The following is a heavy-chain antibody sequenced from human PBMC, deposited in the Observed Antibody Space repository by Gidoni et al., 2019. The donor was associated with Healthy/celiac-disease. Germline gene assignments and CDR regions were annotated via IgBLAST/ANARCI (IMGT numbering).Heavy chain of an antibody. Sequence: EVQLVESGGGLVQPGRSLRFSCPAFGFTFSRNSMNCVRQAPGKGLEWVSYISSSSSTIYYADSVKGRFTISGDNAKNSLYLQMNSLRAEDTAVYYCARVGAVASNSWGQGTLVTVSS. D-gene: IGHD6-19*01. V-gene: IGHV3-48*01. CDR3: ARVGAVASNS. J-gene: IGHJ5*02. CDR1: GFTFSRNS. CDR2: ISSSSSTI.